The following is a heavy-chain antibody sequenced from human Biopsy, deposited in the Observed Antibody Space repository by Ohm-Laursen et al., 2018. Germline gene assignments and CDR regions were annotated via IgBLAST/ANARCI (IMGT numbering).Heavy chain of an antibody. CDR2: FAPENGKT. J-gene: IGHJ4*02. D-gene: IGHD1-1*01. CDR3: AADINVWNVNY. Sequence: SVKVSCKVSGYTLTELSMHWVRQAPGKGLEWMGGFAPENGKTVYAQNFQARVSMTEDTSTGTAYMELRSLRSEDTAVYYCAADINVWNVNYWGQGTQVTVPS. CDR1: GYTLTELS. V-gene: IGHV1-24*01.